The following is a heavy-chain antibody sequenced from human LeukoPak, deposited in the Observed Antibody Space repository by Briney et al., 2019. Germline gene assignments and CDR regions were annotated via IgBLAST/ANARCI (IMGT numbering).Heavy chain of an antibody. CDR1: GDFIVRGDYY. CDR3: ARETVHRVAAVEGSY. CDR2: IHHSGVT. D-gene: IGHD6-13*01. Sequence: SETLSLTCTVSGDFIVRGDYYWSWLRQHPGKGLEWIGYIHHSGVTRYSSSLKSRVDLSADTAKGQFSLNLRSVTAADTAVYYCARETVHRVAAVEGSYWGQGTLVTVSS. J-gene: IGHJ4*02. V-gene: IGHV4-30-4*08.